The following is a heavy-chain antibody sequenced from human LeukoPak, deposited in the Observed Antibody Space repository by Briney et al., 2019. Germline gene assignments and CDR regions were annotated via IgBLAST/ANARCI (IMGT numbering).Heavy chain of an antibody. CDR2: IYYSGST. V-gene: IGHV4-59*01. D-gene: IGHD3-3*01. CDR1: GGSISSYY. Sequence: SETLSLTCTVSGGSISSYYWSWIRQPPGKGLEWIGYIYYSGSTNYNPSLKSRVTISVDTSKNQFSLKLSSVTAADTAVCYCARTIFGVVIYFDYWGQGTLVTVSS. CDR3: ARTIFGVVIYFDY. J-gene: IGHJ4*02.